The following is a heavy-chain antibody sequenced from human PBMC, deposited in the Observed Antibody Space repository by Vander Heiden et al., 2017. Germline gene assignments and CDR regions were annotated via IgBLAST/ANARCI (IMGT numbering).Heavy chain of an antibody. Sequence: QVQLVQSGAEVRKPGSSVKVSCKASGGTFSSYVISWVRQAPGQGLEWMGGIIPIFGTANYAQKFQGRVTITADESTRTAYMELSSMKSEETAVYYCARDKEPDGYTFNTHYIWVQGTMVTVYS. CDR3: ARDKEPDGYTFNTHYI. V-gene: IGHV1-69*01. D-gene: IGHD5-12*01. J-gene: IGHJ3*02. CDR1: GGTFSSYV. CDR2: IIPIFGTA.